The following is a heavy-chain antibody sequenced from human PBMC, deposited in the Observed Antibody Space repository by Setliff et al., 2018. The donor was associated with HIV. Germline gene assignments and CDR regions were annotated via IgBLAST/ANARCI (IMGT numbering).Heavy chain of an antibody. CDR1: GGSINSGGFY. CDR2: MYYSGST. J-gene: IGHJ3*02. CDR3: ARAINKAFDI. V-gene: IGHV4-31*03. Sequence: LSLTCTVSGGSINSGGFYWNWIRQHPENGLEWMGSMYYSGSTYYNPSFKSRLTISVDASKNQFSLKLNSVAAADTAVYYCARAINKAFDIWGQGTMVTVSS.